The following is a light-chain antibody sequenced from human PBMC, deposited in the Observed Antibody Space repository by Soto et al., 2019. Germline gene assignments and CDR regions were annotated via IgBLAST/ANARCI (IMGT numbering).Light chain of an antibody. Sequence: EIVMTQSPVTLSVSPGGIATLSCRASQSISDTLACYQQKPCQAPRLLIHGASTRAPGFPARFSGSGSGTDFTLNISSLQSEDFAVYYCQQYNNWPWTFGQGTKVEIK. CDR2: GAS. V-gene: IGKV3-15*01. CDR1: QSISDT. CDR3: QQYNNWPWT. J-gene: IGKJ1*01.